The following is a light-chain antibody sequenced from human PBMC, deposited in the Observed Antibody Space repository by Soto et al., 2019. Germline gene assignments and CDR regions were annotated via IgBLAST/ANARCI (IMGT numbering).Light chain of an antibody. J-gene: IGKJ1*01. Sequence: IHMAQSPSTLSGSVGDRVTITCRASQTISSWLAWYQQKPGKAPKLLIYKASTLKSGVPSRFSGSGSGTEFTLTISSLQPDDFATYYCQHYNSYSEAFGQATKVDIK. V-gene: IGKV1-5*03. CDR1: QTISSW. CDR2: KAS. CDR3: QHYNSYSEA.